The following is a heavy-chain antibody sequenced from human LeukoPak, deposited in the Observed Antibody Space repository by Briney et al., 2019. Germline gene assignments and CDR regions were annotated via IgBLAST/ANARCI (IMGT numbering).Heavy chain of an antibody. CDR3: ARHPGGFLSGYTLDY. D-gene: IGHD3-3*01. Sequence: GESLKISCKGSGYSFTSYWIGWVRQMPGKGLEWMGIIYPGDSDTRYSPSFQGQVTISADKSISTAYLQWSSLKASDTAMYYCARHPGGFLSGYTLDYWGQGTLVTVSS. V-gene: IGHV5-51*01. CDR2: IYPGDSDT. CDR1: GYSFTSYW. J-gene: IGHJ4*02.